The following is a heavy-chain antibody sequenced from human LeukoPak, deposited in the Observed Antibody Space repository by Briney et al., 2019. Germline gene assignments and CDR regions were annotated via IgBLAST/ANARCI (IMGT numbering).Heavy chain of an antibody. CDR3: AKINRGQVAGHVDF. J-gene: IGHJ4*02. Sequence: PGGSLRLSCAASGFIFNSYWMSWVRQAPGKGLEWVANIKQDGSEKYYVDSVKGRFTISRDNAKNSLHLQMNSLRDEDTALYYCAKINRGQVAGHVDFWGQGTLVSVSS. D-gene: IGHD6-19*01. V-gene: IGHV3-7*03. CDR1: GFIFNSYW. CDR2: IKQDGSEK.